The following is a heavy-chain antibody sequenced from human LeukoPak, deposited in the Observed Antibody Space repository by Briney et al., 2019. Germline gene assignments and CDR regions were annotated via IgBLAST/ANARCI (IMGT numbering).Heavy chain of an antibody. CDR1: GFTFSSYA. Sequence: GGSLRLSCAASGFTFSSYAMSWVRQAPGKGLEWVSSISGSGDSIYYADSVKGRLTISRDNSKNTLYLQMNSLRADDTAVYYCARDYGGSFPGYWGQGTLVTVSS. D-gene: IGHD2-15*01. CDR2: ISGSGDSI. J-gene: IGHJ4*02. V-gene: IGHV3-23*01. CDR3: ARDYGGSFPGY.